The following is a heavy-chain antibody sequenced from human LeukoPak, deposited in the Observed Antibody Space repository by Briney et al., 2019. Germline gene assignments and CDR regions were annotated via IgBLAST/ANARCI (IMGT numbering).Heavy chain of an antibody. J-gene: IGHJ3*02. CDR2: INHSGST. V-gene: IGHV4-34*01. CDR1: GGSFSGHY. D-gene: IGHD2-8*02. CDR3: ATGGTVLADDAFDI. Sequence: SETLSLTCAVYGGSFSGHYWSWIRQPPRKGLEWIGEINHSGSTNYIPSLKSRVTISVDTSKNQFSLKVTSVTAADTAVYYCATGGTVLADDAFDIWGQGTMVTVSS.